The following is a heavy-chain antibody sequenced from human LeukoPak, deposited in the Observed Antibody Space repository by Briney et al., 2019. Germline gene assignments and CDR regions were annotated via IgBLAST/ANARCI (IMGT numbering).Heavy chain of an antibody. J-gene: IGHJ4*02. D-gene: IGHD3-10*01. CDR1: GFTFSYYE. Sequence: GGSLRLSCAAFGFTFSYYEMNWVRQAPGKGPEWVSYINSGGSSIHYADSVKGRFTISRDDAKNSLYLQMNSLRAEDTALYYCAREPLRSGSTDLDYWGQGTLVTVSS. CDR2: INSGGSSI. CDR3: AREPLRSGSTDLDY. V-gene: IGHV3-48*03.